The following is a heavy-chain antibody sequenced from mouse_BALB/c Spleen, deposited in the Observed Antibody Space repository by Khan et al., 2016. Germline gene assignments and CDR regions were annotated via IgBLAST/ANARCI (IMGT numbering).Heavy chain of an antibody. CDR3: ARSTVVARNYYAMDY. V-gene: IGHV9-2-1*01. J-gene: IGHJ4*01. CDR1: GYTFTDYS. D-gene: IGHD1-1*01. CDR2: INTETGEP. Sequence: QFQLVQSGPELKKPGETVKISCKASGYTFTDYSMHWVKQAPGKGLKWMGWINTETGEPTYADDFKGRFAFSLETSASTAYLEINNLKNEDTATYCCARSTVVARNYYAMDYWGQGTSVTVSS.